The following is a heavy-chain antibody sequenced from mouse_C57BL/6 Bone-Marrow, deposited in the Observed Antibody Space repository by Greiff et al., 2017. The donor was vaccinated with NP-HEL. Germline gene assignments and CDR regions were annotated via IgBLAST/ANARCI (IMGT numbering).Heavy chain of an antibody. CDR1: GFTFSDYY. D-gene: IGHD1-1*01. CDR3: ARRSTVVSWDFDV. Sequence: EVQLMESGGGLVQPGGSLKLSCAASGFTFSDYYMYWVRQTPEQRLAWVAYIRHCGGSTYYQDTVKGRFTFPIDNAKNTLYLQMSRLKAEDTAMYYCARRSTVVSWDFDVWGTGTTVTVSS. J-gene: IGHJ1*03. CDR2: IRHCGGST. V-gene: IGHV5-12*01.